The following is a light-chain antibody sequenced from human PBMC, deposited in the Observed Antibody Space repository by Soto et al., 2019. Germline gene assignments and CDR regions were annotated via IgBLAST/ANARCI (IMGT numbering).Light chain of an antibody. CDR3: TSYAGTYSFFYV. J-gene: IGLJ1*01. V-gene: IGLV2-8*01. CDR1: SSDVGGYNY. Sequence: QSVLTQPPSASGSPGQSVTISCTGTSSDVGGYNYVSWYQQHPGKAPKLIIYEVSKRPSGVPDRFSGSKSGNTASLTVSGLQAEDEADYYCTSYAGTYSFFYVFGTGTKVTDL. CDR2: EVS.